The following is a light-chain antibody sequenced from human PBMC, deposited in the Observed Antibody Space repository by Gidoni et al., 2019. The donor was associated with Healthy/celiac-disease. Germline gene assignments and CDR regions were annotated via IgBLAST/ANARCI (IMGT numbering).Light chain of an antibody. CDR3: QRYYRYPGT. CDR1: QGISSY. V-gene: IGKV1-8*01. J-gene: IGKJ3*01. CDR2: AAS. Sequence: AIRMTQSPSSFSASTGDRVTITCRASQGISSYLAWYQQKPGKAPKLLIYAASTLQSGVPSRFSGSGSGTDFTLTISCLQSEDFATYYCQRYYRYPGTFGPGTKVDIK.